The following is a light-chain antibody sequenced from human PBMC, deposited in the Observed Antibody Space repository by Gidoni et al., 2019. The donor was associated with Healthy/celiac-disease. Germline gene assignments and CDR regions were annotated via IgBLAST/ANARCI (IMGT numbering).Light chain of an antibody. CDR3: SSYTSSSSS. CDR1: SSDVGGYNY. Sequence: QSALTQPASVSGSPAQSITISCTGTSSDVGGYNYVSWYQQHPGKAPKLMIYDVSNRPSGVSNRFSGSKSGNTASLTISGLQAEDEADYYGSSYTSSSSSFGTGTKVTVL. V-gene: IGLV2-14*01. CDR2: DVS. J-gene: IGLJ1*01.